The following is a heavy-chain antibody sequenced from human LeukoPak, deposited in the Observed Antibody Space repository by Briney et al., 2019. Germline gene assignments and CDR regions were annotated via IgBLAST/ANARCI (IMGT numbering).Heavy chain of an antibody. V-gene: IGHV1-2*02. CDR3: ARDQEGLRYFDWLLQSYFDY. Sequence: ASVKVSCKASGYTFTGYYMHWVRQAPGQGLEWMGWINPNSGGTNYAQKFQGRVTMTRDTSISTAYIELSRLRSDDTAVYYCARDQEGLRYFDWLLQSYFDYWGQGTLVTVSS. CDR2: INPNSGGT. J-gene: IGHJ4*02. CDR1: GYTFTGYY. D-gene: IGHD3-9*01.